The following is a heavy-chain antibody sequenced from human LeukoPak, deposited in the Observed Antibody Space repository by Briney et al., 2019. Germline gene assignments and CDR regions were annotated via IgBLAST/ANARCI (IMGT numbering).Heavy chain of an antibody. Sequence: PGGSLRLSCSASGFTFSTYAMHWVRQAPGKGLEYVSAISNNGDSTYYADSVKGRFTISRDNSKNTLFLQMSSLRTEDTAMYYCVRLGGASGQYFQHWGQGTLVTVSS. D-gene: IGHD1-26*01. CDR2: ISNNGDST. CDR1: GFTFSTYA. J-gene: IGHJ1*01. V-gene: IGHV3-64D*09. CDR3: VRLGGASGQYFQH.